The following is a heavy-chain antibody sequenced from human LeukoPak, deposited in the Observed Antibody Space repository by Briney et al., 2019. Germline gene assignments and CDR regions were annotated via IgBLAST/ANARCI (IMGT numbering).Heavy chain of an antibody. CDR3: ARRGYSSGWYGKGGFDY. D-gene: IGHD6-19*01. CDR1: GYSISSGYY. CDR2: IYHSGST. V-gene: IGHV4-38-2*02. Sequence: SETLSLTCTVSGYSISSGYYWGWIRQPPGKGLEWIGSIYHSGSTYYNPSLKSRVTISVDTSKNQFSLKLSSVTAADTAVYYCARRGYSSGWYGKGGFDYWGQGTLVTVSS. J-gene: IGHJ4*02.